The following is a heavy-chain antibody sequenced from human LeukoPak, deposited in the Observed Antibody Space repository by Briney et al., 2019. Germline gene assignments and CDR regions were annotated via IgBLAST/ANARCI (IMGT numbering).Heavy chain of an antibody. J-gene: IGHJ3*02. V-gene: IGHV3-30*04. CDR1: GFTFSSYA. CDR3: ARDSDAFDI. CDR2: ISYDGSNK. Sequence: GGSLRLSCAASGFTFSSYAMHWVRQAPGKGLEWVAVISYDGSNKYYADSVKGRFTISRDNSKNTLYLQMNSLRAEDTAVYYCARDSDAFDIWGQGTMVTVSS.